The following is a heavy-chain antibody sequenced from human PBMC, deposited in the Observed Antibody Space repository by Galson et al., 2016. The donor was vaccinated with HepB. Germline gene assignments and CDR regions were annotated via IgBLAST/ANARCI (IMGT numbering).Heavy chain of an antibody. CDR3: TRDRLMGYYGMDV. V-gene: IGHV3-66*01. J-gene: IGHJ6*02. CDR1: AFSVSDNY. D-gene: IGHD3-16*01. CDR2: IYTDGNT. Sequence: SLRLSCAGSAFSVSDNYMSWVRQAPGRGLEWVSMIYTDGNTYYADSVKDRFTISRDNSKNTLYLQMNSLRAEDTAVYYCTRDRLMGYYGMDVWGQGTTVIVSS.